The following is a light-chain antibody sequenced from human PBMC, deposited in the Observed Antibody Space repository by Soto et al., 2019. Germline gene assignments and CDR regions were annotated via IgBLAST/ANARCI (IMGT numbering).Light chain of an antibody. Sequence: EIVMTQSPATLSVSPGERATLSCRASHSVSSNLAWYQQKPGQAPRLLIYGASTRAAGLPARFSGSGSGTEFTLTISRLHSGDFAVDYCQQYNNSQFTFGPGPKVDSK. CDR3: QQYNNSQFT. V-gene: IGKV3-15*01. CDR2: GAS. J-gene: IGKJ3*01. CDR1: HSVSSN.